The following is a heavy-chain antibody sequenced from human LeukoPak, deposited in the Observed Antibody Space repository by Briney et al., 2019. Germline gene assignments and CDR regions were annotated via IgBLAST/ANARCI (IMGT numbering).Heavy chain of an antibody. J-gene: IGHJ4*02. CDR3: APMFRGLGY. Sequence: GGSLRLSCAASGFTFSSYAMKWVRQAPGKGLEWVSTISGSGGSTYYADSVKGRFTISRDNSKNTLYLQMNSLRAEDTAVYYCAPMFRGLGYWGQGTLVTVSS. CDR1: GFTFSSYA. CDR2: ISGSGGST. D-gene: IGHD3-10*01. V-gene: IGHV3-23*01.